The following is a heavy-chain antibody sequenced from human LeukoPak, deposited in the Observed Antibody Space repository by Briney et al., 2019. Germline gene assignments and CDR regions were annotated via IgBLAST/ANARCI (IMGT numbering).Heavy chain of an antibody. Sequence: SETLSLTCAVYGGFFSGYYWSWLRQPPGKGLQWLGEINHSRSTNYNPSLKSRVTISLDTSKNQFSLKLSSLTAADTAVYYCARTTMVRGTYYMDVWGKGTTVTVS. D-gene: IGHD3-10*01. CDR3: ARTTMVRGTYYMDV. J-gene: IGHJ6*03. V-gene: IGHV4-34*01. CDR1: GGFFSGYY. CDR2: INHSRST.